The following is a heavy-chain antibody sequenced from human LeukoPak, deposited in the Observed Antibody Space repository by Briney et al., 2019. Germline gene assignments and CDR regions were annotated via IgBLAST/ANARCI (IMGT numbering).Heavy chain of an antibody. Sequence: SGTLSLTCAVSGGSISSSNWWSWVRQPPGKGLEWIGEIYHSGSTNYNPSLKSRVTISVDKSKNQFSLKLSSVTAADTAVYYCARVDYYDSSGYYQMDYWGQGTLVTVSS. D-gene: IGHD3-22*01. CDR2: IYHSGST. V-gene: IGHV4-4*02. CDR1: GGSISSSNW. CDR3: ARVDYYDSSGYYQMDY. J-gene: IGHJ4*02.